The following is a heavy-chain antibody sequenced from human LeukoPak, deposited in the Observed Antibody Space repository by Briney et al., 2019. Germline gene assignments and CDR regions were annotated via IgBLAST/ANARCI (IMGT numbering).Heavy chain of an antibody. V-gene: IGHV1-18*01. CDR2: ISAYNGNT. J-gene: IGHJ6*03. Sequence: ASVKVSCKASGYTFTSYGISWVRQAPGQGLEWMGWISAYNGNTNYAQKLQGRVTMTTDTSTSTAYMELRSLRSDDTAVYYCAREAFWSGYYMDYYYMDVWGKGTTVTVSS. D-gene: IGHD3-3*01. CDR3: AREAFWSGYYMDYYYMDV. CDR1: GYTFTSYG.